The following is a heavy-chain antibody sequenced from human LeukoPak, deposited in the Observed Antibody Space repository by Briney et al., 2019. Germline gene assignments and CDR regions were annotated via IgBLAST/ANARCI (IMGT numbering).Heavy chain of an antibody. CDR3: ATRQYCSITSCYNLFDN. CDR1: GYSFTNYW. J-gene: IGHJ4*02. V-gene: IGHV5-51*01. D-gene: IGHD2-2*01. CDR2: IYPGDSYT. Sequence: GESLKISCRGSGYSFTNYWIGWVRQMPGKGLEWMGIIYPGDSYTRYSPSFQGQVTISADKSISTAYLQWSSLKASDTAMYYCATRQYCSITSCYNLFDNWGQGTLVTVSS.